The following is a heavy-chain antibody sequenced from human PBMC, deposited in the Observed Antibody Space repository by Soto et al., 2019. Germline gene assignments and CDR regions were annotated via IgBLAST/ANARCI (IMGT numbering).Heavy chain of an antibody. D-gene: IGHD3-16*02. CDR1: GGTYSSYA. V-gene: IGHV1-69*01. CDR2: TIPVFQTT. CDR3: ILSYSSSWKNFFDY. J-gene: IGHJ4*02. Sequence: QVHVVQSGAEMKRLGSSVKVSCKASGGTYSSYAFNWVRQAPGQGLEWVGGTIPVFQTTNLAQKFQGRVTLTADERTTTAYMELSRLTSEDTAVYFCILSYSSSWKNFFDYWGQGTLVSVTS.